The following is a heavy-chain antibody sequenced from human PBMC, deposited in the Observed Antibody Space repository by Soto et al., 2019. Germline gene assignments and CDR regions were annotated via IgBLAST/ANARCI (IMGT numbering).Heavy chain of an antibody. J-gene: IGHJ4*02. CDR1: GGSISSSNW. V-gene: IGHV4-4*02. D-gene: IGHD6-19*01. CDR3: ARDAIAVAGRVYANAVN. Sequence: QVQLQESGPGLVKPSGTLSLTCAVSGGSISSSNWWSWVRQPPGKGQEWIGEIYHSGSTNYNPSLKSRGTISVDKSKNQFSLKLSSVTAADTAVYYCARDAIAVAGRVYANAVNWGQGTLVTVSS. CDR2: IYHSGST.